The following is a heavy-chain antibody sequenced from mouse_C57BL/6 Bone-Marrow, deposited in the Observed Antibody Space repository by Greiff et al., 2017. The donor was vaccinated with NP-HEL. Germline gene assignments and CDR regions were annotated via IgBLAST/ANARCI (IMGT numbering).Heavy chain of an antibody. D-gene: IGHD2-1*01. J-gene: IGHJ2*01. CDR2: ISSGSSTI. Sequence: EVKLVESGGGLVKPGGSLKLSCAASGFTFSDYGMHWVRQAPEKGLEWVAYISSGSSTIYYADTVKGRFTISRDNAKNTLFLQMTSLRSEDTAMYYCARQSGNYYFDYWGQGTTLTVSS. CDR3: ARQSGNYYFDY. CDR1: GFTFSDYG. V-gene: IGHV5-17*01.